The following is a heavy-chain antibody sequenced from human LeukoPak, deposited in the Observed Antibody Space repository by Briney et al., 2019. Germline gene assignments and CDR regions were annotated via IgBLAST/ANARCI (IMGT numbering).Heavy chain of an antibody. CDR3: ARDLSSGSYSFDL. D-gene: IGHD1-26*01. J-gene: IGHJ4*02. Sequence: PGGSLRLSCAASGFTFSSYEMNWVRQAPGKGLRWVSYISSGSRTIYYADSVRGRFTISRDNAKNSLYLQMNTLRDEDTAVYYCARDLSSGSYSFDLWGQGTLVTVSS. V-gene: IGHV3-48*02. CDR1: GFTFSSYE. CDR2: ISSGSRTI.